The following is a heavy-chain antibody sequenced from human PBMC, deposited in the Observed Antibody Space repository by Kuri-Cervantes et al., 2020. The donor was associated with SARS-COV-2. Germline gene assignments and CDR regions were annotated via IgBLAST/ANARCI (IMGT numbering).Heavy chain of an antibody. CDR3: ANRLLLWFGEQDWYFDL. Sequence: GESLKISCRGSRLTFNTYAMGWVRQAPGKGLEWVSAISGRGGSTYYTDTVKGRFTISRDNSKYTLYLQMNCLRAEDTAVYYCANRLLLWFGEQDWYFDLWGRGTLVTVSS. V-gene: IGHV3-23*01. CDR1: RLTFNTYA. J-gene: IGHJ2*01. D-gene: IGHD3-10*01. CDR2: ISGRGGST.